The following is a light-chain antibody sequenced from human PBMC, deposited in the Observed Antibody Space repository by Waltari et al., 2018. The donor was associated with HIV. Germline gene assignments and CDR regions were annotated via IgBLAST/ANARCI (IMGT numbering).Light chain of an antibody. CDR1: QTILNTSNRQNY. CDR3: QQYRRLPLT. Sequence: DIVMTQSPDSLGVSLGERATIHCKSSQTILNTSNRQNYLAWYQQKPGQPPRLLMYWTSSRESGVPDRFSGCGSGTDFTLTISSLQAEDVAIYYCQQYRRLPLTFGPETKV. V-gene: IGKV4-1*01. J-gene: IGKJ3*01. CDR2: WTS.